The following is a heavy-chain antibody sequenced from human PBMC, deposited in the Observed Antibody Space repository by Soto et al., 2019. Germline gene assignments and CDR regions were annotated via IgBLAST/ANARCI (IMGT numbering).Heavy chain of an antibody. CDR3: ARAAPPRTTTYYFVRISSQSARPLDY. V-gene: IGHV3-11*01. D-gene: IGHD3-10*02. CDR1: GFTFNDSY. CDR2: ISSSSTTI. J-gene: IGHJ4*02. Sequence: GGSLRLACAASGFTFNDSYMSWIRQAPGKGLEWVAYISSSSTTIYYADSVKGRFTISRDNAKNSLHLQMNSLRADDTAVYYCARAAPPRTTTYYFVRISSQSARPLDYWGQGALVTVSS.